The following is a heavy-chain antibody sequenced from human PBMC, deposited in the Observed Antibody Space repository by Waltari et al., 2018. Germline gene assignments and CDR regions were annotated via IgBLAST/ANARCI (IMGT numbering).Heavy chain of an antibody. CDR1: GFTFDDYA. CDR3: ASLAFGEFGIDAFDI. V-gene: IGHV3-43D*03. CDR2: ISWDCRST. Sequence: EVQLVESGGVVVQPGGSLRLSCAASGFTFDDYAMHWVRQAPGKGLEWVSIISWDCRSTDDADSVKGRVTISRDNSKTSLYLQMNSLRAEDTALDYCASLAFGEFGIDAFDIWCQGTMVTVSS. D-gene: IGHD3-10*01. J-gene: IGHJ3*02.